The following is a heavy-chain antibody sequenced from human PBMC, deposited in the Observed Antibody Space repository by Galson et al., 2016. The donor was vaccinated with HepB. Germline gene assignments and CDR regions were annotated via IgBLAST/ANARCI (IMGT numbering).Heavy chain of an antibody. CDR1: GGSISSHPYY. Sequence: SETLSLTCTVSGGSISSHPYYWGWVRQSPGKALEWIGSIQYSGNTYYNPALSSRVTIFIDTSKNQISLTLTSVTAADTALYSCARSFVRGINPGFDIWGRGTMVTVSS. J-gene: IGHJ3*02. CDR3: ARSFVRGINPGFDI. CDR2: IQYSGNT. V-gene: IGHV4-39*01. D-gene: IGHD3-10*01.